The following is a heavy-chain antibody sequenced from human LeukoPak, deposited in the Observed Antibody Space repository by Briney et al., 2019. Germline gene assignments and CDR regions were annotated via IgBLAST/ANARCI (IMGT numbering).Heavy chain of an antibody. Sequence: SETLSLTCTVSGGSISSYYWSWIRQPPGKGLEWFGYIYYSGSTNYNPSLKSRVTISVDTSKNQFSLKLSSVTAADTAVYYCASYNITNDAFDVWGQGTMVTVSS. J-gene: IGHJ3*01. CDR3: ASYNITNDAFDV. D-gene: IGHD1-1*01. V-gene: IGHV4-59*01. CDR2: IYYSGST. CDR1: GGSISSYY.